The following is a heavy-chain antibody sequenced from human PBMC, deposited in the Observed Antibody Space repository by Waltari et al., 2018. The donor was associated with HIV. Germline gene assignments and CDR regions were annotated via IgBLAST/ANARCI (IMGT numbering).Heavy chain of an antibody. CDR3: ARESEGYYASGTGNWFDP. CDR2: ITSDGSST. CDR1: GFTFSSYW. Sequence: GSLRLSCAASGFTFSSYWMHWVRQAPGKGLVWVSRITSDGSSTSYADSVKGRFTISRDNAKNTLYLQMNSLRAEDTAVYYCARESEGYYASGTGNWFDPWGQGTLVTVSS. D-gene: IGHD3-10*01. V-gene: IGHV3-74*01. J-gene: IGHJ5*02.